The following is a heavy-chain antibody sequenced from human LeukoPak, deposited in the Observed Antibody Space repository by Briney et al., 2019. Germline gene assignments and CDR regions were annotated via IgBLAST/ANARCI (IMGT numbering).Heavy chain of an antibody. CDR1: GYTFTSCY. CDR3: ARDNSVEDTAWWFDP. D-gene: IGHD4-23*01. Sequence: ASVKVSCKASGYTFTSCYMHWVRHPPGKGLEWMGIINPSGGSTNYAHKFQGRLPITRDMSTSTDYMELSRPRSEDTAVYYCARDNSVEDTAWWFDPWGQGTLVTVSS. J-gene: IGHJ5*02. CDR2: INPSGGST. V-gene: IGHV1-46*01.